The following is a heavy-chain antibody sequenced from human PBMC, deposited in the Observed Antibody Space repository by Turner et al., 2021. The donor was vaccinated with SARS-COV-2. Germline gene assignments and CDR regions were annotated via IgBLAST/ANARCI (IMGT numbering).Heavy chain of an antibody. V-gene: IGHV4-39*01. CDR1: GGSISGSNYY. Sequence: QLQLQESGPGLLKPSATLSLTCTVSGGSISGSNYYWGWIRQPPGKGLEWIGCVYYRGSTYYNPSLESRVTISADTSKNQFSLKLISVTAADTAMYFCARQDYDFWSGYPNWLDPWGQGTLVIVSS. CDR2: VYYRGST. D-gene: IGHD3-3*01. J-gene: IGHJ5*02. CDR3: ARQDYDFWSGYPNWLDP.